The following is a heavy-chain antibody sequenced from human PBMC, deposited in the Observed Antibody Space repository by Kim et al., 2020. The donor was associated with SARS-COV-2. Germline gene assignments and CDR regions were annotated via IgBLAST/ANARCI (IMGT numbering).Heavy chain of an antibody. J-gene: IGHJ6*02. D-gene: IGHD3-22*01. CDR3: TRVQYYDSSGYYTSAGYYYYYGMDV. CDR1: GFTFGDYA. CDR2: IRSKAYGGTT. V-gene: IGHV3-49*03. Sequence: GGSLRLSCTASGFTFGDYAMSWFRQAPGKGLEWVGFIRSKAYGGTTEYAASVKGRFTISRDDSKSIAYLQMNSLKTEDTAVYYCTRVQYYDSSGYYTSAGYYYYYGMDVWGQGTTVTVSS.